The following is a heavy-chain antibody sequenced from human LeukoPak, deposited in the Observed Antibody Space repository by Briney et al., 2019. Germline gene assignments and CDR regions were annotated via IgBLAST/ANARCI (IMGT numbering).Heavy chain of an antibody. CDR1: GFTFSSYA. CDR3: AKGPITMVRGVIIDYSNYYYYYGMDV. J-gene: IGHJ6*02. CDR2: ISGSGGST. V-gene: IGHV3-23*01. Sequence: GGSLRLSCAASGFTFSSYAMSWVHQAPGKGLEWVSAISGSGGSTYYADSVKGRFTISRDNSKNTLYLQMNSLRAEDTAVYYCAKGPITMVRGVIIDYSNYYYYYGMDVWGQGTTVTVSS. D-gene: IGHD3-10*01.